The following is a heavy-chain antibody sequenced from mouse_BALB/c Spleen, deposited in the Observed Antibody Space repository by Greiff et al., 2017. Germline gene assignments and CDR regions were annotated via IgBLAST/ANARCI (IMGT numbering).Heavy chain of an antibody. J-gene: IGHJ1*01. V-gene: IGHV5-17*02. CDR1: GFTFSSFG. Sequence: EVMLVESGGGLVQPGGSRKLSCAASGFTFSSFGMHWVRQAPEKGLEWVAYISSGSSTIYYADTVKGRFTISRDNPKNTLFLQMTSLRSEDTAMYYCARGSYYYGSSYGYFDVWGAGTTVTVSS. D-gene: IGHD1-1*01. CDR2: ISSGSSTI. CDR3: ARGSYYYGSSYGYFDV.